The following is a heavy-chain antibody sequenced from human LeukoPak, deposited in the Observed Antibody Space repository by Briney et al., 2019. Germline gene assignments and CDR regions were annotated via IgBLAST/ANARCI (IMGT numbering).Heavy chain of an antibody. D-gene: IGHD3-22*01. CDR3: ARAGYDSSGLYYFDY. CDR2: IYYSGST. Sequence: SETLSLTCTVSGGSISSGDNYWSWIRQPPGKGLEWIGYIYYSGSTYYNPSLTSRVTISLDTSKNQFSLKLSSVTAADTAVYYCARAGYDSSGLYYFDYWGQGTLVTVSS. CDR1: GGSISSGDNY. V-gene: IGHV4-30-4*01. J-gene: IGHJ4*02.